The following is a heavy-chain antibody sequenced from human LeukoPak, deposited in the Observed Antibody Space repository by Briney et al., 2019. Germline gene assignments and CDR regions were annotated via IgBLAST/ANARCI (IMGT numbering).Heavy chain of an antibody. Sequence: PSETLSLTCVVNGGXFSGYYWSWIRQPPGKGREWIGEINHIGSTNYNPSLKSRVTISVDTSKKQFSLKLSSVTAADTAVYYCARQYDSGWYKGYFQYWGQGTLVTVSS. D-gene: IGHD6-19*01. V-gene: IGHV4-34*01. CDR3: ARQYDSGWYKGYFQY. J-gene: IGHJ1*01. CDR2: INHIGST. CDR1: GGXFSGYY.